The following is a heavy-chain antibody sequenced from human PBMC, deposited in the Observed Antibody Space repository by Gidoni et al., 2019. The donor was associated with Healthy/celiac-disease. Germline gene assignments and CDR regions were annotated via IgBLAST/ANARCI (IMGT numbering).Heavy chain of an antibody. CDR1: GFTFSNAW. V-gene: IGHV3-15*01. D-gene: IGHD5-18*01. CDR3: TTSTATNY. Sequence: EVQLVESGGGLVKPGGSLRLSCSASGFTFSNAWMSWVRQAQGKGLEWVGRIKRKTDGGTTDYAAHVKGRFTISRDDSKNTLYLQMNSLKTEDTAVYYCTTSTATNYWGQGTLVTVSS. CDR2: IKRKTDGGTT. J-gene: IGHJ4*02.